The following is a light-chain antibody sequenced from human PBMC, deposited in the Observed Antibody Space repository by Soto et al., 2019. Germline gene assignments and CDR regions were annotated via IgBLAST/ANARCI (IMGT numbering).Light chain of an antibody. J-gene: IGKJ4*01. CDR3: QQRSNWPPSLT. CDR2: DAS. Sequence: EIVLTQSPATLSLSPGERATLSCRASQSVSSYLAWYQQKPGQAPRLLIYDASNRATGIPAKFSGSGTRTSFTLTISSLEPEDFAVYYCQQRSNWPPSLTFRGGTKVEIK. V-gene: IGKV3-11*01. CDR1: QSVSSY.